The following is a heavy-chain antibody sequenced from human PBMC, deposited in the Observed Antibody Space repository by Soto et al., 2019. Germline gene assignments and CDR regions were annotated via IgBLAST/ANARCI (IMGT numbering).Heavy chain of an antibody. CDR1: GYTFTSYY. J-gene: IGHJ4*02. CDR3: ARGVNYYDSSGYYYFDY. CDR2: INPSGGST. D-gene: IGHD3-22*01. Sequence: QVQLVQSGAEVKKPGASVKVSCKASGYTFTSYYMHWVRQAPGQGLEWMGIINPSGGSTSYAQKFQGRVTMTRDTSTSTVYRELSSLRSEDTAVYYCARGVNYYDSSGYYYFDYWGQGTLVTVSS. V-gene: IGHV1-46*01.